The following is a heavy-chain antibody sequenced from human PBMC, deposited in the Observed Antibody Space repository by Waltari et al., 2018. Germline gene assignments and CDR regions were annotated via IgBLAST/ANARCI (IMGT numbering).Heavy chain of an antibody. J-gene: IGHJ4*02. Sequence: QVQLQESGPGLVKPSETLSLTCTVSGGSISSYYWSWIRQPPGKGLEWIGYIYYSGSTNYNPSLKSRVTISVDTSKNQFSLKLSSVTAADTAVYYCARAWGERVRGVITPFDYWGQGTLVTVSS. CDR3: ARAWGERVRGVITPFDY. CDR1: GGSISSYY. D-gene: IGHD3-10*01. V-gene: IGHV4-59*01. CDR2: IYYSGST.